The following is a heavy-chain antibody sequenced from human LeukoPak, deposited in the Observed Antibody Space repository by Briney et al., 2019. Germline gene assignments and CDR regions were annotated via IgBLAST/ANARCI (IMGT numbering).Heavy chain of an antibody. Sequence: SETLSLSCTVSGGSISSYYWSWIRQPPGKGLEWIGYIFYSGSTNYNPSLKSRVTISVDTSKNQFSLKLSSVTAADTAVYYCARDPNPIWGQGTMVTVSS. J-gene: IGHJ3*02. V-gene: IGHV4-59*01. CDR2: IFYSGST. CDR1: GGSISSYY. CDR3: ARDPNPI.